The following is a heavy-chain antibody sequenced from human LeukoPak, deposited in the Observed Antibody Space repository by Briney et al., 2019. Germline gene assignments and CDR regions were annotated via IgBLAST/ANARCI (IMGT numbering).Heavy chain of an antibody. Sequence: GGSLRLSCAASGFTFSSYAMSWVRQAPGKGLEWVSAISGSGGSTYYADSVKGRFTISRDNSKNTLYLQMNSLRAEDTAVYYCAKDVVVVVAATFDYWGQGTLVTVSP. CDR1: GFTFSSYA. CDR3: AKDVVVVVAATFDY. V-gene: IGHV3-23*01. D-gene: IGHD2-15*01. J-gene: IGHJ4*02. CDR2: ISGSGGST.